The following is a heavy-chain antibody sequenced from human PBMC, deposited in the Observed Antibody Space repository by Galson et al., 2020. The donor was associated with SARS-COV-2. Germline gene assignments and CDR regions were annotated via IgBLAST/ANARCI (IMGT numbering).Heavy chain of an antibody. CDR1: GFTFSSYW. CDR3: ARVGDLLWFGELVFRYYYGMDV. V-gene: IGHV3-74*01. J-gene: IGHJ6*02. D-gene: IGHD3-10*01. Sequence: GESLKISCAASGFTFSSYWMHWVRQAPGKGLVWVSRINSDGSSTSYADSVKGRFTISRDNAKNTLYLQMNSLRAEDTAVYYCARVGDLLWFGELVFRYYYGMDVWGQGTTVTVSS. CDR2: INSDGSST.